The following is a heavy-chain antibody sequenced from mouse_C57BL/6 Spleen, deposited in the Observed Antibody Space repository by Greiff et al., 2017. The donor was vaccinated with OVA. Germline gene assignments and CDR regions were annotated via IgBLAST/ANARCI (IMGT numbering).Heavy chain of an antibody. CDR3: ARRYHYAMDY. Sequence: QVQLKESGAELVKPGASVKISCKASGYAFSSYWMNWVKQRPGQGLEWIGDIYPGSGSTNYNEKFKSKATLTVDTSSSTAYMQLSSLTSEDSAVYYCARRYHYAMDYWGQGTSVTVSS. CDR1: GYAFSSYW. V-gene: IGHV1-55*01. CDR2: IYPGSGST. J-gene: IGHJ4*01.